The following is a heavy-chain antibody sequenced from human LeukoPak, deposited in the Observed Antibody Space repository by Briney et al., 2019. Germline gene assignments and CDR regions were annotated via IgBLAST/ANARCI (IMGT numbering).Heavy chain of an antibody. CDR3: ARVDGYNQAAY. V-gene: IGHV4-38-2*02. D-gene: IGHD5-24*01. CDR2: ISHSGYT. CDR1: DYSISTGYY. Sequence: PSETLSLTCTASDYSISTGYYWVWIRQSPGKGLEWIAGISHSGYTYYSPSLKSRVTISADTSKNQFSLNLSSMTAADTAVYYCARVDGYNQAAYWGQGTLVAVSS. J-gene: IGHJ4*02.